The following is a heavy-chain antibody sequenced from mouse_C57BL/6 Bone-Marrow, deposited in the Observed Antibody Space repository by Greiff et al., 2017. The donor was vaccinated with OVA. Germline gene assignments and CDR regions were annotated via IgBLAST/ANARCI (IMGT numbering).Heavy chain of an antibody. V-gene: IGHV5-12*01. CDR3: ARQLSPSPFMDY. D-gene: IGHD2-10*02. J-gene: IGHJ4*01. CDR2: ISNGGGST. Sequence: EVQLVESGGGLVQPGGSLKLSCAASGFTFSDYYMYWVRQTPEKRLEWVAYISNGGGSTYYPDTVKGRFTISRDNAKNTLYLQMSRLKSEDTAMYYCARQLSPSPFMDYWGQGTSVTVSS. CDR1: GFTFSDYY.